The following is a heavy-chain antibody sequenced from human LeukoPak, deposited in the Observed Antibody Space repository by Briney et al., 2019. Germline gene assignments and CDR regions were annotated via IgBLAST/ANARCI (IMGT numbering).Heavy chain of an antibody. J-gene: IGHJ4*02. V-gene: IGHV3-21*01. CDR2: ISSSSSYI. D-gene: IGHD4-17*01. Sequence: PGGSLRLSCAASGFTFSSYSMNWVRQAPGKGLEWVSSISSSSSYIYYADSVKGRFTISRDNAKNSLYLQMNSLRAEDTAVYYCAREIAYGDYEGFDYWGQGTLVTVSS. CDR3: AREIAYGDYEGFDY. CDR1: GFTFSSYS.